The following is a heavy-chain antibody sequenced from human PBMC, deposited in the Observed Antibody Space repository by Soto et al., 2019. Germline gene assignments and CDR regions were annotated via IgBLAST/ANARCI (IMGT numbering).Heavy chain of an antibody. Sequence: SETLSLTCTVSGGSISSSSYYWGWIRQPPGKGLEWIGSIYYSGSTCYNPSLKSRVTISVDTSKNQFSLKLSSVTAADTAVYYCAAETRSSEDDYYYYYMDVWGKGTTVTVSS. J-gene: IGHJ6*03. V-gene: IGHV4-39*01. CDR3: AAETRSSEDDYYYYYMDV. D-gene: IGHD2-2*01. CDR2: IYYSGST. CDR1: GGSISSSSYY.